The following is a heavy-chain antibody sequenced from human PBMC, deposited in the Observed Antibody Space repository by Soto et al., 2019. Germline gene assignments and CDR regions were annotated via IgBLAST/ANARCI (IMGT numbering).Heavy chain of an antibody. Sequence: PSETLSLTCTVSGGSFSGYFWTWIRQPPGKGLEWLAEINHSGITNYNPSVESRGSMSVGTSKNQFYLRLYSVSAADTAVYYRERGPNIYNSRYFYYWGQGTLVTVSS. CDR2: INHSGIT. V-gene: IGHV4-34*01. CDR3: ERGPNIYNSRYFYY. D-gene: IGHD1-1*01. CDR1: GGSFSGYF. J-gene: IGHJ4*02.